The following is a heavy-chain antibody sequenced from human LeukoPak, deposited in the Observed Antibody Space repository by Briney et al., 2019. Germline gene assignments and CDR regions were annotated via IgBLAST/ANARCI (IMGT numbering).Heavy chain of an antibody. V-gene: IGHV4-4*02. D-gene: IGHD4-17*01. Sequence: PGGSLRLSCAASGFTFSSYAMSWVRQPPGKGLEWIGEISHSGSTNYNPSLKSRVTISVDKSKNHFSLNLFSVTAADTAVYYCARHDYGVSTSGLNYWGQGTLVTVSS. CDR1: GFTFSSYAM. CDR3: ARHDYGVSTSGLNY. J-gene: IGHJ4*02. CDR2: ISHSGST.